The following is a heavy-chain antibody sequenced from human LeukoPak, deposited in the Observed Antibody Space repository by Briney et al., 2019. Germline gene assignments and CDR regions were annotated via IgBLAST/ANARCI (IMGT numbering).Heavy chain of an antibody. V-gene: IGHV4-59*01. Sequence: SETLSLTCTVSGDSISGYYWSWIRQPPGKGLEWIEYIYSSGSTNYNPSLKSRVTISVDTSKNQFSLRLSSVTAADTAVYYCARVRAGGSGSFPDSFGYWGQGTLVTVSS. CDR1: GDSISGYY. CDR3: ARVRAGGSGSFPDSFGY. J-gene: IGHJ4*02. D-gene: IGHD3-10*01. CDR2: IYSSGST.